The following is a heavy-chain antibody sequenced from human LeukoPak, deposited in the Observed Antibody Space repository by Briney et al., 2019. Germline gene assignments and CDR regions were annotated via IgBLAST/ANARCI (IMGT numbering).Heavy chain of an antibody. J-gene: IGHJ4*02. CDR3: ARDKGSYGDFDY. Sequence: PSETLSLTCAVSGYYISSGYYWGWIRQPPGKGLEWIGNIYHVGNAYYNPSLKSRVTISVDTSKNQFSLRLTSVTAADTAVYYCARDKGSYGDFDYWGQGTLVTVSS. V-gene: IGHV4-38-2*02. CDR1: GYYISSGYY. CDR2: IYHVGNA. D-gene: IGHD5-18*01.